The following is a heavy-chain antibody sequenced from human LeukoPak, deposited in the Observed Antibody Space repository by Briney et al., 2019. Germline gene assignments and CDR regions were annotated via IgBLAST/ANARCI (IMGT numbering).Heavy chain of an antibody. CDR1: GGSISSSSYY. CDR2: IYYSGST. J-gene: IGHJ4*02. V-gene: IGHV4-39*01. D-gene: IGHD2-2*01. CDR3: ARSHCSSTSCPFDY. Sequence: SETLSLTCTVSGGSISSSSYYWGWIRQPPGKGLEGIGSIYYSGSTYYNPSLKSRVTISVDTSKNQFSLKLSSVTAADTAVYYCARSHCSSTSCPFDYWGQGTLVTVSS.